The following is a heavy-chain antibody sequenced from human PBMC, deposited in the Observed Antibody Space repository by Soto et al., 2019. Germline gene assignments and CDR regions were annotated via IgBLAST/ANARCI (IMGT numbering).Heavy chain of an antibody. V-gene: IGHV3-30*18. CDR3: VKDGYSGYDDLGYYYYYYGMDV. CDR1: GGTCGSYG. Sequence: GGSLRLSCAAAGGTCGSYGRHWVRQAPGKGLEWVAVISYDGSNKYYADSVKGRFTISRDNSKNTLYLQMSSLRAEDTAVYYCVKDGYSGYDDLGYYYYYYGMDVWGQGPTVTVSS. J-gene: IGHJ6*02. CDR2: ISYDGSNK. D-gene: IGHD5-12*01.